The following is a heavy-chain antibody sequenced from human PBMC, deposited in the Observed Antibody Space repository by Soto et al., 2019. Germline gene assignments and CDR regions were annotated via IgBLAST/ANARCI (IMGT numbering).Heavy chain of an antibody. Sequence: GGSLRLSCAASGFTFSSYSMNWVRQAPGKGLEWVSYISSSSSTIYYADSVKGRFTISRDNAKNSLYLQMNSLRDEDTAVYYCARDRDGITMVRGVIAFPYYGMDVWGQGTTVTVSS. CDR2: ISSSSSTI. CDR3: ARDRDGITMVRGVIAFPYYGMDV. D-gene: IGHD3-10*01. J-gene: IGHJ6*02. V-gene: IGHV3-48*02. CDR1: GFTFSSYS.